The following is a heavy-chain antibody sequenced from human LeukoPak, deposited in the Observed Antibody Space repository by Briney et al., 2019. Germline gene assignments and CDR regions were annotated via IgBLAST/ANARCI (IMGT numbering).Heavy chain of an antibody. J-gene: IGHJ4*02. V-gene: IGHV4-59*11. CDR1: GGSISSHY. CDR3: ARSYYDFWSGYGACPFDY. Sequence: SSETLSLTCTVSGGSISSHYWSWIRQPPGKGLEWIGYIYYSGSTNYNPSLKSRVTISVDTSKNQFSLKLSSVTAADTAVYYCARSYYDFWSGYGACPFDYWGQGTLVTVSS. D-gene: IGHD3-3*01. CDR2: IYYSGST.